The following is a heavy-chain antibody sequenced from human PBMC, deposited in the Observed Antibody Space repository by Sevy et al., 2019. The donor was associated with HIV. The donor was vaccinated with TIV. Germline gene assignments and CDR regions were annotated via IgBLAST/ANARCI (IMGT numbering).Heavy chain of an antibody. CDR3: AKDYCSGGSCYSTTFDY. CDR1: GFTFSSYA. J-gene: IGHJ4*02. CDR2: ISGSGGST. Sequence: GGSLRLSCAASGFTFSSYAMSWDRQAPGKGLEWVSAISGSGGSTYYAHSVKGRFTISRDNSKNTLYLQMNSLRAEDTAVYYCAKDYCSGGSCYSTTFDYWGQGTLVTVSS. V-gene: IGHV3-23*01. D-gene: IGHD2-15*01.